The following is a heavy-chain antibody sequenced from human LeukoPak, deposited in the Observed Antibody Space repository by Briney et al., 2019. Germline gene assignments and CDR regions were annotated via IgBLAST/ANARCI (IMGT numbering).Heavy chain of an antibody. CDR3: AELNYYYYYMDV. CDR2: IYSGGST. V-gene: IGHV3-66*01. D-gene: IGHD1-26*01. Sequence: PGGSLRLSCAASGFTVSSNYMSWVRQAPGKGLEWVSVIYSGGSTYYADSVKGRFTISRDNSKNTLYLQMNSLRAEDTAMHYCAELNYYYYYMDVWGKGTTVTISS. J-gene: IGHJ6*03. CDR1: GFTVSSNY.